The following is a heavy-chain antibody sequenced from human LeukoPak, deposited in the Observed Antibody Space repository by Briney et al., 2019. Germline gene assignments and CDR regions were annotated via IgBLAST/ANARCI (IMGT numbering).Heavy chain of an antibody. Sequence: SETLSLTCAVFGGSFSGYYWSWIRQRPGKGLEWIGEINHSGSTNYNPSLKSRVTISVDTSKNQFSLRVSSVTAADAAVYYCARAYGDYRYYYYYMDVWGKGTTVTVSS. CDR1: GGSFSGYY. CDR2: INHSGST. D-gene: IGHD4-17*01. J-gene: IGHJ6*03. CDR3: ARAYGDYRYYYYYMDV. V-gene: IGHV4-34*01.